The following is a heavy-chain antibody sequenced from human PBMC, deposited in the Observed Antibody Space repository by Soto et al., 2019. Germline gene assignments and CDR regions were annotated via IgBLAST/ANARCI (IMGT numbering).Heavy chain of an antibody. D-gene: IGHD3-22*01. CDR3: ARGGLGYSYDSSGYAFYI. CDR2: IIPIFGTA. CDR1: GGTFSSYA. Sequence: QVQLVQSGSEVKKPGSSVKVSCKASGGTFSSYAISWVRQAPGQGLEWTGGIIPIFGTANYAQKFQGRVTITADESTSTAYMELSSLRSEDTAVYYCARGGLGYSYDSSGYAFYIWGQGTMVTVSS. V-gene: IGHV1-69*01. J-gene: IGHJ3*02.